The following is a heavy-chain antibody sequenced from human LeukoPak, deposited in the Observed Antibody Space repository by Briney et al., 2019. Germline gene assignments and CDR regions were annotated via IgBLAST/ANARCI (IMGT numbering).Heavy chain of an antibody. CDR3: ARGAYRSSWYNWFDP. D-gene: IGHD6-13*01. CDR1: GFTFSSFA. CDR2: ISYDGSNK. J-gene: IGHJ5*02. Sequence: GGSLRLSCAASGFTFSSFAVHWVRQAPGKGLEWVAVISYDGSNKYYSDSVKGRFTISRYNSKNTLFLQMNSLRAEDTAVYYCARGAYRSSWYNWFDPWGQGTLVTVSS. V-gene: IGHV3-30-3*01.